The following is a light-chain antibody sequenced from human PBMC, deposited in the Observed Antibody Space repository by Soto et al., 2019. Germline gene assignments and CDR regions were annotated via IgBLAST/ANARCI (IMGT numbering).Light chain of an antibody. J-gene: IGKJ1*01. CDR1: QSISSW. CDR3: QQYNRYWT. V-gene: IGKV1-5*03. CDR2: KAS. Sequence: DIQMTQSPSTLSASVGDRVTITCRASQSISSWLAWYQQKPGKAPKLLISKASSLESGVPSRFSGSGSGTEFTLTISSLQPDDFATYYCQQYNRYWTFGQGTKVEIK.